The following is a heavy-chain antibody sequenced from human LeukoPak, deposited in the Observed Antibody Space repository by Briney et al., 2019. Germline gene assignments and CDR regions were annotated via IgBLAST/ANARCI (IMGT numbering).Heavy chain of an antibody. CDR2: IIPIFGTA. CDR1: GGTFSSYA. Sequence: SVKVSCKASGGTFSSYAISWVRQAPGQGLEWMGGIIPIFGTANYAQKFQGRVTITTDESTSTAYMELSSLRSEDTAVYYCARVTTVVTPGAFDIWGQGTMVTVSS. J-gene: IGHJ3*02. CDR3: ARVTTVVTPGAFDI. D-gene: IGHD4-23*01. V-gene: IGHV1-69*05.